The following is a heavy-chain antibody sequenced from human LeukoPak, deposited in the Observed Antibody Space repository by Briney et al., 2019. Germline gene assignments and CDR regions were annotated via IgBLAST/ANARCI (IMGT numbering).Heavy chain of an antibody. J-gene: IGHJ4*02. D-gene: IGHD3-10*01. CDR2: IGTAGDT. CDR1: GSTFSNYD. V-gene: IGHV3-13*01. CDR3: ARGGWFGELLRPFDY. Sequence: KTGGSLRLSCAASGSTFSNYDMHWVRHATGKGLEWVSAIGTAGDTYYSGSVKGRFTISRENAKNSLYLQMNSLKAGDTAVYYCARGGWFGELLRPFDYWGQGSLVTVSS.